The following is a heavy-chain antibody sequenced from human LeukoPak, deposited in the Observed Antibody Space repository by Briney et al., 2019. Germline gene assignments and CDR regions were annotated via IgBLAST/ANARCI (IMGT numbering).Heavy chain of an antibody. CDR2: INPNSGGT. CDR3: ARDPVITMVRGVMGGPDNWFDP. CDR1: GYTFTGYY. D-gene: IGHD3-10*01. Sequence: ASVKVSCKASGYTFTGYYMHWVRQAPGQGLEWMGRINPNSGGTNYAQKFQGRVTMTRDTSISTAYMELSSLRSEDTAVYYCARDPVITMVRGVMGGPDNWFDPWGQGTLVTVSS. V-gene: IGHV1-2*06. J-gene: IGHJ5*02.